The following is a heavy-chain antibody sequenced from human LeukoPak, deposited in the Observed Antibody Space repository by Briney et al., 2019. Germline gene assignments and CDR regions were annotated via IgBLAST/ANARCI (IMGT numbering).Heavy chain of an antibody. J-gene: IGHJ3*02. D-gene: IGHD2-2*01. CDR1: GGSISSYY. V-gene: IGHV4-4*07. CDR2: IYTSGST. Sequence: SETLSLTCTVSGGSISSYYWSWIRQPAGKGLEWIGRIYTSGSTNYNPSLKSRVTMSVDTSKNQFSLKLSSVTAADTAVYYCARGEGLGYCSSTSCSPDQDAFDIWGQGTMVTVSS. CDR3: ARGEGLGYCSSTSCSPDQDAFDI.